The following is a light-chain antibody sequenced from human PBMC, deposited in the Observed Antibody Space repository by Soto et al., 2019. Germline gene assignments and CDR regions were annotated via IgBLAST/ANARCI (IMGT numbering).Light chain of an antibody. CDR3: CSYAGSYTFVV. CDR2: DVS. V-gene: IGLV2-11*01. Sequence: QSALTQPRSVSGSPGQSVTISCTGTSSDVGGYNYDSWYQQHPGKAPKLMIYDVSKRPSGVPDRFSGSKSGNTASLTISGLQAEDEADYYCCSYAGSYTFVVFGGGTKVTVL. J-gene: IGLJ3*02. CDR1: SSDVGGYNY.